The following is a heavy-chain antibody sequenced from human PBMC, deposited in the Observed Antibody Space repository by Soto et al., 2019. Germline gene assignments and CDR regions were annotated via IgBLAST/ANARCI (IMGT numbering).Heavy chain of an antibody. J-gene: IGHJ4*02. V-gene: IGHV3-20*04. CDR3: AAVLGFGEFILPVALDY. Sequence: PGGSLRLSCAASGVRFDDHGMAWVRQFPGGGLEWVAAIKWTSEKLVYADSVKGRFTISRDNGQKSLYLQMNKVRIEDTVFYYCAAVLGFGEFILPVALDYWGQGTPVTVSS. CDR1: GVRFDDHG. CDR2: IKWTSEKL. D-gene: IGHD3-10*01.